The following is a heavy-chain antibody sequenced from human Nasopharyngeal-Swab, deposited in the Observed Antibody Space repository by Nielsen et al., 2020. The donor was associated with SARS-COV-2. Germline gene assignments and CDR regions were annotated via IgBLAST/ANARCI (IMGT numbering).Heavy chain of an antibody. V-gene: IGHV4-59*08. J-gene: IGHJ5*02. CDR1: GGSISSYY. CDR3: ARLHSSANNWFYP. Sequence: SDPLSLTCNVPGGSISSYYWSWIRQPPGKGLEWIGYIYYSGSTNYNPSLKSRVTISVDTSKNQFSLKLSSVTAADTAVYYCARLHSSANNWFYPWGQGTLVTVSS. CDR2: IYYSGST. D-gene: IGHD3-22*01.